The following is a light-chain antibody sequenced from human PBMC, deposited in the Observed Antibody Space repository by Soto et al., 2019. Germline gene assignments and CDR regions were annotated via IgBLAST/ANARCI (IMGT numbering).Light chain of an antibody. V-gene: IGKV1-5*03. CDR1: QNINSW. Sequence: EIQGTQSPSSLSASVGDRVTITCRASQNINSWLAWYQQKPGKAPKLLIYEASSLEKGVPARFGGSGSGTEFTITISSLKHDDFATYYCQQYNVYSWTFGQGTKVDIK. J-gene: IGKJ1*01. CDR3: QQYNVYSWT. CDR2: EAS.